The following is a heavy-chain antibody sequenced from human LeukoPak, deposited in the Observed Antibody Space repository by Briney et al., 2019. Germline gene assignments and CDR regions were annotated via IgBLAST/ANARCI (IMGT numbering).Heavy chain of an antibody. CDR1: GGSISSYY. Sequence: SETLSLTCTVSGGSISSYYWSWIRQPAGKGLEWIGRIYTSGSTNYNPSLKSRVTMSVDTSKNQFSLKLSSVTAADTAVYYCARDRGYGSGSYWSYAFDIWGQGTMVTVSS. V-gene: IGHV4-4*07. CDR3: ARDRGYGSGSYWSYAFDI. CDR2: IYTSGST. D-gene: IGHD3-10*01. J-gene: IGHJ3*02.